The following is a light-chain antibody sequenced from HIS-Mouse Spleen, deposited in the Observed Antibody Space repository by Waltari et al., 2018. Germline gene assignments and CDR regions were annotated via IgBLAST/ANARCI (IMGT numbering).Light chain of an antibody. CDR2: DVS. Sequence: QSALTQPRPVSGSPGQSVTISFTGTSRDCGGYNYVSWYQQHPGKAPKLMIYDVSKRPSGVPDRFSGSKSGNTASLTISGLQAEDEADYYCCSYAGSYTYVFGTGTKVTVL. CDR3: CSYAGSYTYV. V-gene: IGLV2-11*01. CDR1: SRDCGGYNY. J-gene: IGLJ1*01.